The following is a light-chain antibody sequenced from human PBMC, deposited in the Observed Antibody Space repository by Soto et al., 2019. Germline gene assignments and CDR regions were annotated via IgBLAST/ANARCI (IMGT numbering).Light chain of an antibody. CDR1: QSVLYSSNTKHY. J-gene: IGKJ4*01. CDR3: QQYYSSPLT. V-gene: IGKV4-1*01. Sequence: DIVMTQSPDSLAVSLGERATINCKSSQSVLYSSNTKHYIAWYQQTPGQPPKLLIYWASTRESGVPDRVSGSGSATDNTGNTGSLPASDVAVYYCQQYYSSPLTFGGGTKVEIK. CDR2: WAS.